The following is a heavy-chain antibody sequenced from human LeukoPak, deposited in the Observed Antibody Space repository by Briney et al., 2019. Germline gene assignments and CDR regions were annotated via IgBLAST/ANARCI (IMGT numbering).Heavy chain of an antibody. CDR2: IIPIFGTA. V-gene: IGHV1-69*06. J-gene: IGHJ4*02. CDR3: ARSRGYYDSSGYFY. CDR1: GGTFSSYA. D-gene: IGHD3-22*01. Sequence: ASVKVSCKASGGTFSSYAISWVRQAPGQGLEWMGGIIPIFGTANYAQKFQGRVTITADKSSTTVYMELSSLRSEDTAVYYCARSRGYYDSSGYFYWGQGTLVTVSS.